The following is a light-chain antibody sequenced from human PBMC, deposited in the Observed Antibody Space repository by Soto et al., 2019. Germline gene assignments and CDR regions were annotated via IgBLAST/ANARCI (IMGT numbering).Light chain of an antibody. CDR2: KAS. V-gene: IGKV1-5*03. CDR1: QTISSW. Sequence: TLSGSVGDRVTLNFRASQTISSWLAWYQQKPGKAPKLLIYKASTLKSGVPSRFSGSGSGTEFTLTISSLQPDDFAPYYCQHYNIYSEPFG. CDR3: QHYNIYSEP. J-gene: IGKJ2*01.